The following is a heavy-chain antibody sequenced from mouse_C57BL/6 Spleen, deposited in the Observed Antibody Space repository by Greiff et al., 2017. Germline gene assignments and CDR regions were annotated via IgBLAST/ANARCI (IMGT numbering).Heavy chain of an antibody. CDR2: IDPATGGT. V-gene: IGHV1-15*01. CDR3: TRRSNYWYFEG. CDR1: GYTFTGYG. Sequence: VQLQQSGAELVRPGASVTLSCKASGYTFTGYGMHWVKQTPVHGLEWIGAIDPATGGTAYNHKFKGKAILTADKSSSTAYMVLRSLTSEDSDVYYSTRRSNYWYFEGWGTGTTVTVAS. J-gene: IGHJ1*03. D-gene: IGHD2-5*01.